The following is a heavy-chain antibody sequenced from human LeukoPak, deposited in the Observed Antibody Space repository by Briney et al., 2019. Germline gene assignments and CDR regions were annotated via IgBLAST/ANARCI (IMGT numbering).Heavy chain of an antibody. CDR1: GYTFTGYY. J-gene: IGHJ6*04. V-gene: IGHV1-2*02. CDR3: ARDSGGMATIQLPGGVMDV. D-gene: IGHD5-12*01. CDR2: INPNSGGT. Sequence: GASVKVSCKASGYTFTGYYMHWVRQAPGQGLEWMGWINPNSGGTNYAQKFQGRVTMTRDTSISTAYMELSRLRSDDTAVYYCARDSGGMATIQLPGGVMDVWGKGTTVTVSS.